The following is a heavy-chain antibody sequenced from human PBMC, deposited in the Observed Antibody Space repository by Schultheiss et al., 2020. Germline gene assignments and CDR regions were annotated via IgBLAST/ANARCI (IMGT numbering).Heavy chain of an antibody. V-gene: IGHV3-72*01. D-gene: IGHD1-1*01. CDR1: GFTFSTFT. Sequence: GGSLRLSCAASGFTFSTFTMSWVRQAPGKGLEWVGRTRNKANSYTTEYAASVKGRFTISRDNSKNTLYLQMNSLRAEDTAVYYCAKDGRERPSDYWGQGTLVTVSS. J-gene: IGHJ4*02. CDR2: TRNKANSYTT. CDR3: AKDGRERPSDY.